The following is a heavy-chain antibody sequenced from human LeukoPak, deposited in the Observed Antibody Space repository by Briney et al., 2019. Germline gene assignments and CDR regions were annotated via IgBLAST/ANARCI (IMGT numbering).Heavy chain of an antibody. D-gene: IGHD2-2*01. J-gene: IGHJ4*02. CDR3: ARVTDHQLPDLEY. Sequence: VASVKVSCKASGYTFTSYDINWVRQATGQGLEWMGWMNPNSGNTGYAQKFQGRVTMTRNTSISTAYMELSSLRSEDTAVYYCARVTDHQLPDLEYWGQGTLVTVSS. CDR2: MNPNSGNT. CDR1: GYTFTSYD. V-gene: IGHV1-8*01.